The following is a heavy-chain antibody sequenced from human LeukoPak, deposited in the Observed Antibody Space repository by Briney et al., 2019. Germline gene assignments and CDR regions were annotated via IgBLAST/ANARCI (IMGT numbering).Heavy chain of an antibody. J-gene: IGHJ4*02. CDR3: TRDRDYSSSAPGY. Sequence: AGSLRLSCTGSGFTFSSYEMNWVPQAPGKGLEWVSYISSSGSTINHADSVKGRLTISTDNAENSLYLQMSSLRAEDTAVYYCTRDRDYSSSAPGYWGQGTLVTVCS. CDR1: GFTFSSYE. CDR2: ISSSGSTI. V-gene: IGHV3-48*03. D-gene: IGHD6-6*01.